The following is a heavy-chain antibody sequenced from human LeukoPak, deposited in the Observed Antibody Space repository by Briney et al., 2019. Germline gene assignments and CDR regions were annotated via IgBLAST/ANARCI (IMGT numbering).Heavy chain of an antibody. V-gene: IGHV3-30-3*01. J-gene: IGHJ4*02. CDR3: ARGHSPPYDFWSGILDY. D-gene: IGHD3-3*01. CDR2: ISSDGSNK. Sequence: GGSLRLSCAASGFTFSSYAMHWVRQAPGKGLEWVAVISSDGSNKYYADSVKGRFTISRDNSKNTLYLQMNSLRAEDTAVYYCARGHSPPYDFWSGILDYWGQGTLVTVSS. CDR1: GFTFSSYA.